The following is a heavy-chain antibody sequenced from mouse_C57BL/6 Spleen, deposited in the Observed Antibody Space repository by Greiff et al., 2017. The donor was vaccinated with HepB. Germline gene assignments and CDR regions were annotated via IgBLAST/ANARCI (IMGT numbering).Heavy chain of an antibody. Sequence: QVQLQQPGAELVKPGASVKLSCKASGYTFTSYWMHWVKQRPGRGLEWIGRIDPNSGGTKYNEKFKSKATLTVDKPSSTAYMQLSSLTSEDSAVYYCAGYYYGSSYDWYVDVWGTGTTVTVSS. J-gene: IGHJ1*03. D-gene: IGHD1-1*01. V-gene: IGHV1-72*01. CDR1: GYTFTSYW. CDR2: IDPNSGGT. CDR3: AGYYYGSSYDWYVDV.